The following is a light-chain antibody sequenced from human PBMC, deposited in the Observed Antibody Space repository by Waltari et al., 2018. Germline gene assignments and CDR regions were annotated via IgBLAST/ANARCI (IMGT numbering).Light chain of an antibody. V-gene: IGLV2-14*01. CDR2: EVS. Sequence: QSALTQPASVSGSPGQSITISCTGTSSDVGGYNFVSWYQQHPGKAPKLMIYEVSNRPSGVSNRFSACKSGNTASLTISGLQAEDEADYYCSSYLGFRTDWVFGGGTKLTVL. CDR1: SSDVGGYNF. CDR3: SSYLGFRTDWV. J-gene: IGLJ3*02.